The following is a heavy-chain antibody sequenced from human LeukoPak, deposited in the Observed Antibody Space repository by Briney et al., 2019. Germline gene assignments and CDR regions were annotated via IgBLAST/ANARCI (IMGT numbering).Heavy chain of an antibody. V-gene: IGHV4-4*02. D-gene: IGHD3-10*01. Sequence: SETLSLTCAVSGGSISSSNWWSWVRQPPGKGLEWIGEIYHSGSTNYNPSLKSRVTISLDKSKKQFSLELTSVTAADTAVYYCARGAQPRSMVRGIISYFDYWGHGTLVTVSS. J-gene: IGHJ4*01. CDR3: ARGAQPRSMVRGIISYFDY. CDR1: GGSISSSNW. CDR2: IYHSGST.